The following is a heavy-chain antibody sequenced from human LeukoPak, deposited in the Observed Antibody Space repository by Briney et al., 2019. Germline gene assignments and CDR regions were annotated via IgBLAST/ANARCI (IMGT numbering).Heavy chain of an antibody. CDR2: IRYDGSNK. Sequence: PGGSLRLSCAASGFTFSSYGMHWVRQAPGKGLEWVAFIRYDGSNKYYADSVKGRFTISRDNSKNTLYLQMNSLRAEDTAVYYCAKVNGDYLLDYYYYYYMDVWGKGTTVTISS. CDR1: GFTFSSYG. D-gene: IGHD4-17*01. CDR3: AKVNGDYLLDYYYYYYMDV. J-gene: IGHJ6*03. V-gene: IGHV3-30*02.